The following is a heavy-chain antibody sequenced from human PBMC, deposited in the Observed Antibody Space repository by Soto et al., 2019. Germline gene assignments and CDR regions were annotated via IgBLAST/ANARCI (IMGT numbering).Heavy chain of an antibody. CDR1: GYTFTGYY. V-gene: IGHV1-2*04. Sequence: QVQLVQSGAEVKKPGASVKVSCKASGYTFTGYYMHWVRQAPGQGLEWMGWINPNSGATNYAQKFQGWVTMTRDPSISTAYMELSRLRSDDTAVYYCATTHSYYYDTSGPDAFDIWGQGTMVTVSS. CDR3: ATTHSYYYDTSGPDAFDI. D-gene: IGHD3-22*01. CDR2: INPNSGAT. J-gene: IGHJ3*02.